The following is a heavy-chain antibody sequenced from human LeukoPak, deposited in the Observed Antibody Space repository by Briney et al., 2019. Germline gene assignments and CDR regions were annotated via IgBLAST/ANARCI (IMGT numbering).Heavy chain of an antibody. Sequence: GGSLRLSCAASGFTVSSNYMSWVRQAPGKGLEWVSSIYSGGSTYYADSVKGRFTISRDISKNGVYLQMNSLRVEDTAVYYCARVRLDRSERYLDAFENWGQGTMVTVSS. J-gene: IGHJ3*02. CDR2: IYSGGST. CDR1: GFTVSSNY. V-gene: IGHV3-53*01. CDR3: ARVRLDRSERYLDAFEN. D-gene: IGHD4-17*01.